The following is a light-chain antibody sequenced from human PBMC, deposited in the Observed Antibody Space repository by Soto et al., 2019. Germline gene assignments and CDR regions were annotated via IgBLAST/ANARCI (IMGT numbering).Light chain of an antibody. CDR1: QSVSSNN. Sequence: EIVLTQFPGTLSLSPGERATLSCRASQSVSSNNLAWYQHKPGQAPRLLISGASNRATGIPDRFSGSGSGTAFTLTISRLAPEDVGVYYCQQYGSLVWTFGQGTKVDIK. V-gene: IGKV3-20*01. CDR3: QQYGSLVWT. J-gene: IGKJ1*01. CDR2: GAS.